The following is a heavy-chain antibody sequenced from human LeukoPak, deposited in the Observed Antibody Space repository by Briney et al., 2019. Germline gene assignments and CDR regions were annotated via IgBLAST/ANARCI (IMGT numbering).Heavy chain of an antibody. CDR3: AREERAVAAKINDAFDI. V-gene: IGHV4-59*01. Sequence: SETLSLTCTVSGGSISSYYWSWLRQPPGKGLEWIGYIYYSGSNNYNPSLKSRVTISVDTSKNQFSLKLSSVTAADTAVYYCAREERAVAAKINDAFDIWGQGTMVTVSS. CDR2: IYYSGSN. D-gene: IGHD6-19*01. CDR1: GGSISSYY. J-gene: IGHJ3*02.